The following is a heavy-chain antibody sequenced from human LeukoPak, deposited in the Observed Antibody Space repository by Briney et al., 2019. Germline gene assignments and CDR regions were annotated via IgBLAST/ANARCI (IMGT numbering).Heavy chain of an antibody. D-gene: IGHD6-13*01. V-gene: IGHV3-7*03. CDR3: ARDRRYSSSWNFDY. J-gene: IGHJ4*02. Sequence: GGSLRLSCAASGFTFSSYWMSWVRQAPGKGLEWVANIKQDGSEKYYVDSVKGRFTISRDNAKNPLYLQMNSLRAEDTAVYYCARDRRYSSSWNFDYWGQGTLVTVSS. CDR1: GFTFSSYW. CDR2: IKQDGSEK.